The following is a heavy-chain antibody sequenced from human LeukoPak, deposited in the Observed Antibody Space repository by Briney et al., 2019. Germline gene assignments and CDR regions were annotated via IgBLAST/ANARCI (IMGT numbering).Heavy chain of an antibody. Sequence: SETLSLTCAVSGYSISSGYYWGRIRQPPGKGLEWIGSIYHSGSTYYNPSLKSRVTISVDTSNNQFSLKLTSVTAADPAVYYCARRRPIAAAESFDYWGQGTLVTVSS. J-gene: IGHJ4*02. CDR3: ARRRPIAAAESFDY. CDR1: GYSISSGYY. V-gene: IGHV4-38-2*01. CDR2: IYHSGST. D-gene: IGHD6-13*01.